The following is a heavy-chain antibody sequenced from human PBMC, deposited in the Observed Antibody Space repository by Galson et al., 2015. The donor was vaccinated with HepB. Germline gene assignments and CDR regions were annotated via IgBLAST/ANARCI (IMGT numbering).Heavy chain of an antibody. Sequence: SLRLSCAASGFTFSSYGMHWVRQAPGKGLEWVTVIWYDGSNKYYADSVKGRFSISRDNSKNTLYLQMNSLRAEDTAVYYCARDDPYCTGTNCNSGLDNWGQGTLVTVSS. CDR3: ARDDPYCTGTNCNSGLDN. J-gene: IGHJ4*02. CDR2: IWYDGSNK. V-gene: IGHV3-33*01. CDR1: GFTFSSYG. D-gene: IGHD2-8*02.